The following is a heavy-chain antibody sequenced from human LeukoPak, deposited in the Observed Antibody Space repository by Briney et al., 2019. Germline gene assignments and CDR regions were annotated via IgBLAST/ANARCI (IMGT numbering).Heavy chain of an antibody. CDR1: GFTFGDYA. J-gene: IGHJ4*02. CDR3: TTDLGIKLPFDY. Sequence: SGGSLRLSCTASGFTFGDYAMSWVRQAPGEGLEWVGFIRSKAYGGTTEYAASVKGRFTISRDDSKSIAYLQMNSLKTEDTAVYYCTTDLGIKLPFDYWGQGTLVTVSS. D-gene: IGHD2-15*01. V-gene: IGHV3-49*04. CDR2: IRSKAYGGTT.